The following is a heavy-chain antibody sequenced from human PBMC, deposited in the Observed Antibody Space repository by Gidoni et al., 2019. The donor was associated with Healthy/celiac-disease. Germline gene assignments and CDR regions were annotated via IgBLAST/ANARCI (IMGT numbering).Heavy chain of an antibody. J-gene: IGHJ4*02. V-gene: IGHV4-30-2*01. D-gene: IGHD5-18*01. Sequence: QMQLQESVSGLVKPSQTLSLTCAVSGGFIGSGGYSWSWIRQPPGKGLEWIGYIYHSGSTYYNPSLKSRVTISVYRSKNQFSLKLSAVTAADTAVYYCARGVEGYSSYYFDYWGQGTLVTVSS. CDR1: GGFIGSGGYS. CDR2: IYHSGST. CDR3: ARGVEGYSSYYFDY.